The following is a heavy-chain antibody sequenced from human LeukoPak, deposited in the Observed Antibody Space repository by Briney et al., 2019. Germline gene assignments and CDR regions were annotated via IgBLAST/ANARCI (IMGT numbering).Heavy chain of an antibody. CDR3: VRDRGDGYNQIDY. V-gene: IGHV3-30*04. D-gene: IGHD5-24*01. CDR2: ISKDGSNE. CDR1: GFTFSSYG. Sequence: GRSLRLSCAASGFTFSSYGLHWVRQAPGKGLECVAVISKDGSNEHYADPGEGRFTISRDNSKNTLYLQMNSLRTEDTAVYYCVRDRGDGYNQIDYWGQGTLVTVSS. J-gene: IGHJ4*02.